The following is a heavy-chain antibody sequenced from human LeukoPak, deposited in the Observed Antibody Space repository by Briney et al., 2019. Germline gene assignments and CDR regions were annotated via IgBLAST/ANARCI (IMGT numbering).Heavy chain of an antibody. J-gene: IGHJ4*02. V-gene: IGHV4-61*05. CDR3: ARAVADKTFDY. CDR1: DGSISSSSYY. Sequence: SETLSLTCTVSDGSISSSSYYWGWIRQPPGKGLEWIGHLYNSGSTNYNPSLQSRVTISVDTSKNQFSLRLRSVTAADTAVYYCARAVADKTFDYWGPGTLVTVSS. CDR2: LYNSGST.